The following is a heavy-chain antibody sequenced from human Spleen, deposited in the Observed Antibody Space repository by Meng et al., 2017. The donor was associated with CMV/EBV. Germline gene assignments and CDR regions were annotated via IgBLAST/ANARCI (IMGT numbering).Heavy chain of an antibody. CDR3: ARATTGTAGVFDI. J-gene: IGHJ3*02. V-gene: IGHV4-34*01. Sequence: GSLRLSCAVYGGSFSGYYWSWIRQPPGKGLEWIGEINHSGSTNYNPSLKSRVTISVDTSKNQLSLKLSSVTAADTAVYYCARATTGTAGVFDIWGQGTMVTVSS. D-gene: IGHD1-1*01. CDR1: GGSFSGYY. CDR2: INHSGST.